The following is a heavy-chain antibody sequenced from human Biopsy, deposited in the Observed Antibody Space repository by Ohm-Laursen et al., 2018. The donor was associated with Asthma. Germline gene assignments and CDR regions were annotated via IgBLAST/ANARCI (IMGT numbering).Heavy chain of an antibody. Sequence: SLRLSCAASGFSFSNYGMHWVRQAPGKGLEWVAVISFDGSNKYYADSVKGRSTISRDNSRNTLHLQMNNLRAEDTAVYYCAKDVFPGWELRRGPDYWGQGTLVTVSS. CDR2: ISFDGSNK. V-gene: IGHV3-30*18. J-gene: IGHJ4*02. D-gene: IGHD1-26*01. CDR3: AKDVFPGWELRRGPDY. CDR1: GFSFSNYG.